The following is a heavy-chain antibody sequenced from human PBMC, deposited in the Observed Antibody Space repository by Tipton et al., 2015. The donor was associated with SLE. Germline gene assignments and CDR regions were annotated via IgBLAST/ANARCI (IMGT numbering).Heavy chain of an antibody. Sequence: QSGPEVKKPGASVKVSCKASGYTFTDSYIHWVRLAPGQGLEWVGRINPTRGDTNYAQKFQGRVTMTRDTSINTAYMELRRLSSDDTAVYYWARRGSSSSGDYWGQGTLVTVSS. D-gene: IGHD6-6*01. CDR2: INPTRGDT. CDR1: GYTFTDSY. V-gene: IGHV1-2*06. CDR3: ARRGSSSSGDY. J-gene: IGHJ4*02.